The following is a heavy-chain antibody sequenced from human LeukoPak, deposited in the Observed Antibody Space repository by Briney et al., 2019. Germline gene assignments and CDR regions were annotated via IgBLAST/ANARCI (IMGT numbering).Heavy chain of an antibody. J-gene: IGHJ4*02. D-gene: IGHD3-10*01. Sequence: SETLSLTCAVYGGSFSGYYWSGIRQPPGKGLEWIGEINHSGSTNYNPSLKSRVTISVDTSKNQFSLKLSSVTAADTAVYYCARGRNYYGSGSHNSYYFDYWGQGTLVTVSS. V-gene: IGHV4-34*01. CDR3: ARGRNYYGSGSHNSYYFDY. CDR2: INHSGST. CDR1: GGSFSGYY.